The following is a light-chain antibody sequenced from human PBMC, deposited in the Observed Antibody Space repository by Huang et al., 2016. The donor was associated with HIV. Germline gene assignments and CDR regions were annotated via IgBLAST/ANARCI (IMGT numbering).Light chain of an antibody. V-gene: IGKV3-20*01. CDR1: QIVSSTY. CDR3: QQYGTSPLT. CDR2: SAS. J-gene: IGKJ4*01. Sequence: EIVLTQSPGTLSLSPGERATLSCRASQIVSSTYLAWYRRKPGQAPRLRIYSASTRAAGIPDRVSGSGTGTDFSLTISGLEPEDSAVYYCQQYGTSPLTFGGGTKVEI.